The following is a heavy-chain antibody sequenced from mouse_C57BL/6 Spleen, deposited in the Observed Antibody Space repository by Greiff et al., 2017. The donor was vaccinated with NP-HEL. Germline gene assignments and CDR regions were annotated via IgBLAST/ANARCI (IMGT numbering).Heavy chain of an antibody. Sequence: QVQLQQSGPELVKPGASVKISCKASGYAFSSSWMNWVKQRPGKGLEWIGRIYPGDGDTNYNGKFKGKATLTADKSSSTAYMQLSSLTSEDSAVYFCARSGLSTDFYYAMDYWGQGTSVTVSS. V-gene: IGHV1-82*01. CDR2: IYPGDGDT. D-gene: IGHD3-1*01. CDR3: ARSGLSTDFYYAMDY. CDR1: GYAFSSSW. J-gene: IGHJ4*01.